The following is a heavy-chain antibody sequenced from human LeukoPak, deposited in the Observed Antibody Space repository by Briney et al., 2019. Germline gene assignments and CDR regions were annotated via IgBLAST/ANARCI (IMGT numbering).Heavy chain of an antibody. Sequence: GGTLRLSCAASGFSFRSYVMSWVRQAPGKGLEWVSAISDNGDTTYYADSVEGRFTISRDNSKNTVFLQMNSLRAEDTAVYYCARLDRSMRFFDYWGQGTLVTVSS. V-gene: IGHV3-23*01. CDR2: ISDNGDTT. J-gene: IGHJ4*02. CDR3: ARLDRSMRFFDY. D-gene: IGHD2-8*01. CDR1: GFSFRSYV.